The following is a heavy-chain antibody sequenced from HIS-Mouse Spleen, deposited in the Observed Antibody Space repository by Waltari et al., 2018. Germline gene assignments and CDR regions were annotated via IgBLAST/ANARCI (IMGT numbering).Heavy chain of an antibody. J-gene: IGHJ2*01. D-gene: IGHD6-13*01. CDR2: IYYSGST. Sequence: QLQLQESGPGLVKPSETLSLTCTVSGGSISSSSYYWGGIHPPPGQGLEWIGSIYYSGSTYYNPSLKSRVTISVDTSKNQFSLKLSSVTAADTAVYYCAREIPYSSSWYDWYFDLWGRGTLVTVSS. CDR3: AREIPYSSSWYDWYFDL. CDR1: GGSISSSSYY. V-gene: IGHV4-39*07.